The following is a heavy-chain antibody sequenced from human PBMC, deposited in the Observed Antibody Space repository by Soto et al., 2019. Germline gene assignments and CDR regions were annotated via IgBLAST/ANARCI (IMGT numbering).Heavy chain of an antibody. CDR2: ISSSSSYI. Sequence: EVQLVESGGGLVKPGGSLRLSCAASGFTFSSYSMNWVRQAPGKGLEWVSSISSSSSYIYYADSVKGRFTISRDNAKNSLYLQMNSLRAEDTAVYYCARDTGVWGVIENGMDVWGQGTTVTVSS. D-gene: IGHD3-10*01. V-gene: IGHV3-21*01. CDR3: ARDTGVWGVIENGMDV. CDR1: GFTFSSYS. J-gene: IGHJ6*02.